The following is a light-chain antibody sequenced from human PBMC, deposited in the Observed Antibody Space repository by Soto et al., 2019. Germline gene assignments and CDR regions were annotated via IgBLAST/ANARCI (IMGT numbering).Light chain of an antibody. J-gene: IGKJ5*01. CDR2: AAS. CDR3: QQSYSTPR. Sequence: DIQMTQSPSSLSASVGDRVTITCRASQSISSYLNWYQQKPGKAPNLLIYAASTLQSGVPSRFRGSGSGTDFTLTISSLQPEDFATYYCQQSYSTPRFGQGTRLEIK. CDR1: QSISSY. V-gene: IGKV1-39*01.